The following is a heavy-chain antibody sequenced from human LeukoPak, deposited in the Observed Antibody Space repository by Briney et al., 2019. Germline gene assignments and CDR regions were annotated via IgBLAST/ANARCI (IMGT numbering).Heavy chain of an antibody. CDR3: ARPTHYDILAGPFDY. V-gene: IGHV4-39*01. CDR2: IYYTGST. D-gene: IGHD3-9*01. Sequence: PSKTLSLTCTVSGGSISSSNYYWGWIRQPPGKGLEWIGSIYYTGSTHYNPSLKSRVTISVDTSKSQFSLKLSSVTASDTAVYYCARPTHYDILAGPFDYWGQGTLVTVSS. J-gene: IGHJ4*02. CDR1: GGSISSSNYY.